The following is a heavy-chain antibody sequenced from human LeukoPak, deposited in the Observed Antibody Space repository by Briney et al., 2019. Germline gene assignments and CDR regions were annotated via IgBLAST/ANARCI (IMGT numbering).Heavy chain of an antibody. CDR3: ARGSVFGVVIIPVFGY. CDR2: IDYSGST. J-gene: IGHJ4*02. CDR1: GGSISSGGYY. V-gene: IGHV4-31*03. Sequence: SETLSLTCTVSGGSISSGGYYWSWIRQLPGKGLEWIGYIDYSGSTYYNPSLKSRVIMSVDTSKNQFSLKLSSVTAADTAVYYCARGSVFGVVIIPVFGYWGQGTLVTVSS. D-gene: IGHD3-3*01.